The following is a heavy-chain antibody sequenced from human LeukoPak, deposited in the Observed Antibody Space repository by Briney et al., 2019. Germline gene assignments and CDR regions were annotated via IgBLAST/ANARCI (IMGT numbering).Heavy chain of an antibody. Sequence: RPSETPSPTCTVPGDSISSYYWSWIRQPAGKGLEWIGRIHPSGSTNYNPSLKSRVTLSVDTSKNQFSLKLSSVTAADTAVYYCARGPPPDFDYWGRGTLVTVSS. CDR2: IHPSGST. J-gene: IGHJ4*02. V-gene: IGHV4-4*07. CDR3: ARGPPPDFDY. CDR1: GDSISSYY.